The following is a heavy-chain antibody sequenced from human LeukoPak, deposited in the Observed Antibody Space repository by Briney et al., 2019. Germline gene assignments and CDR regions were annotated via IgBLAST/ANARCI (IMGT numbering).Heavy chain of an antibody. CDR2: IYTSGST. CDR1: GGSISSYY. D-gene: IGHD3-10*01. Sequence: PSETLSLTCTVSGGSISSYYWSWIRQPAGKGLEWIGRIYTSGSTNYNPSLKSRVTMSVDTSKNQFSLKLSSVTAADTAVYYCARGTTMVRGVIIRYYYYYMDVWGKGTTVTISS. V-gene: IGHV4-4*07. CDR3: ARGTTMVRGVIIRYYYYYMDV. J-gene: IGHJ6*03.